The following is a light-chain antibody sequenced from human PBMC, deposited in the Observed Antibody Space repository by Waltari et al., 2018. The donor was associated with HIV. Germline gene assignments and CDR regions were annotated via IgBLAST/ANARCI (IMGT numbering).Light chain of an antibody. CDR3: ASWDASLNGWV. CDR1: TSNIGIKT. V-gene: IGLV1-44*01. CDR2: GNY. Sequence: QSVVTQPPSVSGTPGQTVTISCSGSTSNIGIKTVNWYQHLPGTAPKRLIYGNYQRPSGVPDRFLASKSGTSASLAISGLQSEDEADYYCASWDASLNGWVFGGVTKLTVL. J-gene: IGLJ3*02.